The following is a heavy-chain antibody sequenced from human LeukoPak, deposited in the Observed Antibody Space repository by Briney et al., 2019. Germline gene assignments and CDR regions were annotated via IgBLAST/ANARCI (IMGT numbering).Heavy chain of an antibody. D-gene: IGHD6-19*01. CDR3: AKDRAGLGHFDY. J-gene: IGHJ4*02. Sequence: GGSLRLSCAASGFAFSSYAMSWVRQAPGKGLEWVSAISGSGGSTYYADSVRGRFTISRDNSKNTLYLQMNSLRAEDTAVYYCAKDRAGLGHFDYWGQGTLVTVSS. CDR2: ISGSGGST. CDR1: GFAFSSYA. V-gene: IGHV3-23*01.